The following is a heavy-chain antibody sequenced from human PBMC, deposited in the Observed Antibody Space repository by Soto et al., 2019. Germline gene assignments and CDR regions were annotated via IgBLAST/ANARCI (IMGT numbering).Heavy chain of an antibody. CDR3: ARGKNSFDY. CDR2: SRNKAAGYTT. J-gene: IGHJ4*02. V-gene: IGHV3-72*01. Sequence: GGSLRLSCVVSGFTFSDYYMDWVRQAPGQGLQWIGRSRNKAAGYTTEHPASVKGRFTVSRDESKNSLYLQLNNLKNEDTAIYYCARGKNSFDYWGQGAQVTVSS. CDR1: GFTFSDYY.